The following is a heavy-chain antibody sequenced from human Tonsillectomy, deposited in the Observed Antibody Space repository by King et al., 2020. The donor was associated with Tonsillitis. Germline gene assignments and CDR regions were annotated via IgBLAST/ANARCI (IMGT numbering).Heavy chain of an antibody. Sequence: VQLVESGGGLVQPGGSLRLSCAASGFTVSNNYMSWVRQAPGKGLEWVSVIYTGGTTYYADSVKGRFTISRPNSKNTLYLQMNSLRAEDTAVYYCARDRGRAHDFGYMDVCGKGTTFTVSS. J-gene: IGHJ6*03. D-gene: IGHD3-3*01. CDR3: ARDRGRAHDFGYMDV. CDR1: GFTVSNNY. V-gene: IGHV3-53*04. CDR2: IYTGGTT.